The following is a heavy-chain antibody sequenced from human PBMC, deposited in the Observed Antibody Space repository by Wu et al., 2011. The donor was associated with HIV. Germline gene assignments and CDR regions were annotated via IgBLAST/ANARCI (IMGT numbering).Heavy chain of an antibody. J-gene: IGHJ6*03. CDR3: ARELALFSMQHV. Sequence: VQLVESGGGLVQPGGSLRLSCAASGFTFSSYSMNWVRQAPGKGLEWVSYISSSSSTIYYADSVKGRFTISRDNAKNSLYLQMNSLRAEDTAVYYCARELALFSMQHVWGQRDHGHRLL. CDR1: GFTFSSYS. CDR2: ISSSSSTI. V-gene: IGHV3-48*01. D-gene: IGHD2/OR15-2a*01.